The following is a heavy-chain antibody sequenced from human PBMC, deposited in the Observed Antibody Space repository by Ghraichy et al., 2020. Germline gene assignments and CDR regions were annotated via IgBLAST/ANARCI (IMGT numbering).Heavy chain of an antibody. CDR3: ARQAYSSSLSVDS. CDR1: GGSISSSSYY. Sequence: SETLSLTCTVSGGSISSSSYYWGWIRQPPGKGLEWVGSVYYSVSTYYNPSLKSRVTISVDTSKNQFSLKLSSVTASDTAVYSCARQAYSSSLSVDSWGQGPLVTVSS. J-gene: IGHJ4*02. D-gene: IGHD6-13*01. CDR2: VYYSVST. V-gene: IGHV4-39*01.